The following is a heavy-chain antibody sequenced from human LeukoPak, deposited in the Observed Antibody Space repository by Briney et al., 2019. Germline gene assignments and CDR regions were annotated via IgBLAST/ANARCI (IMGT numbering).Heavy chain of an antibody. V-gene: IGHV3-21*01. CDR2: ISSSSSYI. J-gene: IGHJ6*02. Sequence: GGSLRLSCAASGFTFSSYSMNWVRQAPGKGLEWVSSISSSSSYIYYADSVKGRFTISRDNAKNSLYLQMNSLRAEDTAVYYCAGPSYHYYGMDVWGQGTTVTVSS. CDR3: AGPSYHYYGMDV. CDR1: GFTFSSYS.